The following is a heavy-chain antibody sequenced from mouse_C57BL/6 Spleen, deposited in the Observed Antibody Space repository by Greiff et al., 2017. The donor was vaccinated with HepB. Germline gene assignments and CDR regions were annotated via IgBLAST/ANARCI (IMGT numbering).Heavy chain of an antibody. V-gene: IGHV1-82*01. Sequence: QVQLQQSGPELVKPGASVKISCKASGYAFSSSWMNWVKQRPGKGLEWIGRIYPGDGDTNYNGKFKGKATLTADKSSSTAYMQLSSLTSEDSAVYFCARHYGSPYWYVDVWGTGTTVTVSS. J-gene: IGHJ1*03. CDR2: IYPGDGDT. CDR1: GYAFSSSW. CDR3: ARHYGSPYWYVDV. D-gene: IGHD1-1*01.